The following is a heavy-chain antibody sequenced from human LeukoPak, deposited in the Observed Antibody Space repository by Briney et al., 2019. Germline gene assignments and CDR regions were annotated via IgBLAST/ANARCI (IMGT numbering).Heavy chain of an antibody. CDR2: IYSGGST. CDR3: AREGSSSSWELDY. Sequence: GGSLRLSCAASGFTVSSNYMSWVRQAPGKGLEWVSVIYSGGSTYYADSVKGRFTISRDNSKNTLYLQMNSLRAEDTAVYYCAREGSSSSWELDYWGQGTLATVSS. D-gene: IGHD6-13*01. V-gene: IGHV3-66*01. J-gene: IGHJ4*02. CDR1: GFTVSSNY.